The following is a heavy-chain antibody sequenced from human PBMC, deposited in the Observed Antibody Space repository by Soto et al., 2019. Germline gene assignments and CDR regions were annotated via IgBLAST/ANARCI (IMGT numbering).Heavy chain of an antibody. CDR2: ISAYNGNT. D-gene: IGHD1-26*01. J-gene: IGHJ6*02. CDR1: GYTFTSYG. Sequence: ASVKLSCKASGYTFTSYGISWVRQAPGQGLEWMGWISAYNGNTNYAQKLQGRVTMTTDTSTSTAYMELRSLRSDDTAVYYCARVPYSGSYYYYYGMDVWGQGTTVTVSS. V-gene: IGHV1-18*01. CDR3: ARVPYSGSYYYYYGMDV.